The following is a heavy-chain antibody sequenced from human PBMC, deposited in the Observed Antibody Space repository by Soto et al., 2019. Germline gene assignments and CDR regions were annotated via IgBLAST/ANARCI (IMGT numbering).Heavy chain of an antibody. D-gene: IGHD3-3*01. V-gene: IGHV4-34*01. CDR2: INHSGST. J-gene: IGHJ3*02. CDR1: GGSFSGYY. Sequence: ETLSLTCAVYGGSFSGYYWSWIRQPPGKGLEWIGEINHSGSTNYNPSLKSRVTISVDTSKNQFSLKLSSVTAADTAVYYCARGIDTRGNDAFDIWGQGTMVTVSS. CDR3: ARGIDTRGNDAFDI.